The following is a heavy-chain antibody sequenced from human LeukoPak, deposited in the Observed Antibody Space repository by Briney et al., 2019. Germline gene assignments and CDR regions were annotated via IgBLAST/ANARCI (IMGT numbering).Heavy chain of an antibody. CDR3: ASRYGSGSCSSWFDP. D-gene: IGHD3-10*01. CDR2: IYHSGST. Sequence: SETLSLTCAVSGYSISSGYYWGWIRQPPGKGLEWIGSIYHSGSTYYNPSLKSRVTISVDTSKNQFSLKLSSVTAADTAVYYCASRYGSGSCSSWFDPWGQGTLVTVSS. V-gene: IGHV4-38-2*01. CDR1: GYSISSGYY. J-gene: IGHJ5*02.